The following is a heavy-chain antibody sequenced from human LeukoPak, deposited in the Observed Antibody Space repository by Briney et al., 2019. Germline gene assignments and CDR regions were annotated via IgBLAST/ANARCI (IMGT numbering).Heavy chain of an antibody. Sequence: SVKVSCKAPGGTFSSYAISWVRQAPGQGLEWMGGIIPIFGTANYAQKFQGRVTITTDESTSTAYMELSSLRSEDTAVYYCARGVGELVGATTTSFDYWGQGTLVTVSS. J-gene: IGHJ4*02. CDR2: IIPIFGTA. CDR1: GGTFSSYA. CDR3: ARGVGELVGATTTSFDY. D-gene: IGHD1-26*01. V-gene: IGHV1-69*05.